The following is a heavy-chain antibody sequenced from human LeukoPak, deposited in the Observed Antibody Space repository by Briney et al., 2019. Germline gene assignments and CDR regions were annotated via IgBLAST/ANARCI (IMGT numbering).Heavy chain of an antibody. CDR2: INWDGGST. D-gene: IGHD2-2*02. CDR1: GFNFEDYT. Sequence: GGSLRLSCAASGFNFEDYTMHWVRQTPGKGLEWVSLINWDGGSTYYADSVKGRFAISRDNNKNSLYLQMTSLRTEDTALYYCTKGSNTWPSLFDYWGQGTLVAVSS. V-gene: IGHV3-43*01. CDR3: TKGSNTWPSLFDY. J-gene: IGHJ4*02.